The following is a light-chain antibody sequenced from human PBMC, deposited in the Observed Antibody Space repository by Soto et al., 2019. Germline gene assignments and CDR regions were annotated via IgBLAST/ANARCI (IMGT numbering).Light chain of an antibody. V-gene: IGLV4-69*02. CDR3: QIWGTGIRV. CDR2: LNSDGSH. Sequence: QLVLTQSPSASASLGASVKLTCTLSSGHSSDAIAWHQQQPEKGPRYLMKLNSDGSHSKGDGIPDRFSGSSSGAERDLTISSLQSEDEADYYCQIWGTGIRVFGGGTKLTVL. CDR1: SGHSSDA. J-gene: IGLJ2*01.